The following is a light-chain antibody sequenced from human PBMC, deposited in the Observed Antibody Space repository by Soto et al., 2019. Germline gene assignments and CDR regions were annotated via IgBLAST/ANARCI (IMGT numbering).Light chain of an antibody. CDR3: QQYSRLWT. CDR1: QNINNY. CDR2: QVS. V-gene: IGKV1-5*03. J-gene: IGKJ1*01. Sequence: DIQMTQSPSTLSASVGDRVTITCRATQNINNYLAWYQQKPGKAPNLLIYQVSSLESGVPSRFSGSGSGTEFTLTISSVQPDDFVTYYCQQYSRLWTFGQGTKVEV.